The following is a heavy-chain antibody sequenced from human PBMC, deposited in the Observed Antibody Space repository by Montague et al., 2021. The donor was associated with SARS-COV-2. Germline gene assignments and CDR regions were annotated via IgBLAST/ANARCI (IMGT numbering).Heavy chain of an antibody. D-gene: IGHD2-15*01. CDR3: ARQEPIVVVVAAARGWFDP. CDR2: IYYSAST. V-gene: IGHV4-39*01. Sequence: SETLSLTCTVSGGSISSSSYYWGWLRQPPGKGLEWIGSIYYSASTYYYPSLKSRVTISVDTSKNQFALKLSSVTAADTAVYYCARQEPIVVVVAAARGWFDPWGQGTLVTVSS. CDR1: GGSISSSSYY. J-gene: IGHJ5*02.